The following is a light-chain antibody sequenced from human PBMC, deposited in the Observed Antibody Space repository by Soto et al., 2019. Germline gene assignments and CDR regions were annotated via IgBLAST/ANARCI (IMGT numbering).Light chain of an antibody. Sequence: QSALTQPPSASGSPGQSVTISCTGTSSDVGGYNYVSWYQQHPGKAPKLMIYEVSKRPSGVPDRFSGSKSGNTASLTVSGLQAEDEADYYCSSYSGSNNLVFGTGSMVTV. V-gene: IGLV2-8*01. CDR1: SSDVGGYNY. CDR3: SSYSGSNNLV. J-gene: IGLJ1*01. CDR2: EVS.